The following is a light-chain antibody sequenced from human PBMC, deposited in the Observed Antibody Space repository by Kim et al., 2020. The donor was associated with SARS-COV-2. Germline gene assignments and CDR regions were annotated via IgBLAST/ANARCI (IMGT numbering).Light chain of an antibody. Sequence: GQSIAFSCTGTYSDVGSYTLVSLYQHRPGKAPNLMIYEVSKWPSGVSNRFSGSKSGNTASLTISGLQAEDEADYYCCSYAGSSTLVFGGGTQLTVL. CDR2: EVS. J-gene: IGLJ2*01. CDR1: YSDVGSYTL. V-gene: IGLV2-23*02. CDR3: CSYAGSSTLV.